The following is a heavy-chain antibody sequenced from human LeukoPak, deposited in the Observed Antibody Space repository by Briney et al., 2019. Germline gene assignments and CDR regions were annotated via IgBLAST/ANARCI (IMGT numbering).Heavy chain of an antibody. V-gene: IGHV1-46*01. D-gene: IGHD2-2*01. CDR1: GYTFTSYY. CDR2: INPSGGST. CDR3: ARDLLVGYCSGTSCFNFDY. Sequence: ASVKVSCKASGYTFTSYYMHWVRQAPGQGLEWMGIINPSGGSTSYAQKFQGRVTMTRDTSTSTVYMELSSLRSEDTAVYYCARDLLVGYCSGTSCFNFDYWGQGTLVTVSS. J-gene: IGHJ4*02.